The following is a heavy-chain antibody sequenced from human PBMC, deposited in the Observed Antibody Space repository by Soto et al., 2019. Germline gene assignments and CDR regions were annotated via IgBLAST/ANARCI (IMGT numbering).Heavy chain of an antibody. D-gene: IGHD6-13*01. V-gene: IGHV1-18*01. Sequence: GASVKVSCKASGYTFTSYGISWVRQAPGQGLEWMGWISAYNGNTNYAQKLQGRVTMTTDTSTSTAYMELRSLRSDDTAVYYCASMYISSWYNSSSYFMDVWGKGTTVTVSS. J-gene: IGHJ6*03. CDR2: ISAYNGNT. CDR1: GYTFTSYG. CDR3: ASMYISSWYNSSSYFMDV.